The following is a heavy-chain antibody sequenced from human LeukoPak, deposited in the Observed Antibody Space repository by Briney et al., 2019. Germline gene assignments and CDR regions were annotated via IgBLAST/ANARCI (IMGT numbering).Heavy chain of an antibody. CDR2: INPNSGGT. CDR1: GYTFTGYY. CDR3: ASLTSGYLLEYFQH. Sequence: ASVKVSCXASGYTFTGYYMHWVRQAPGQGLEWMGRINPNSGGTNYAQKFQGRVTMTRDTSISTAYMELSRLRSDDTAVYYCASLTSGYLLEYFQHWGQGTLVTVSS. J-gene: IGHJ1*01. V-gene: IGHV1-2*06. D-gene: IGHD3-22*01.